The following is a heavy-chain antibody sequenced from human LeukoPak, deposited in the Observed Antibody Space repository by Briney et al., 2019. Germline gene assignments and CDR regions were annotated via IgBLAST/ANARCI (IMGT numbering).Heavy chain of an antibody. CDR3: ARDRYYDSSGYLVYYFDY. CDR2: IYYSGTT. J-gene: IGHJ4*02. D-gene: IGHD3-22*01. Sequence: PSETLSLTCTVSGGSISSNNYYWGWIRQPPGEGLEWIGTIYYSGTTYYNPSLKSRVTISVDTSKNQFSLQLNSVTPEDTAVYYCARDRYYDSSGYLVYYFDYWGQGTLVTVSS. V-gene: IGHV4-39*07. CDR1: GGSISSNNYY.